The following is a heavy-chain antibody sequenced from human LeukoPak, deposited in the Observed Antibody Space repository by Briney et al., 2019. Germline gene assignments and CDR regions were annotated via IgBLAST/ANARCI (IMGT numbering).Heavy chain of an antibody. CDR2: IYSGGTT. D-gene: IGHD6-13*01. Sequence: GGSLRLSCAASGFTFDDYGMSWVRQAPGKGLEWVSVIYSGGTTYYADSVKGRFTISRDNSQNTLSLQMNSLRAEDTAVYYCARASGQQVTFDYWGQGTLVTVSS. V-gene: IGHV3-66*01. CDR1: GFTFDDYG. J-gene: IGHJ4*02. CDR3: ARASGQQVTFDY.